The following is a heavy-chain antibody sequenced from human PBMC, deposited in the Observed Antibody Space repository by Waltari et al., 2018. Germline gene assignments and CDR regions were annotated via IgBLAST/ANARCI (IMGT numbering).Heavy chain of an antibody. D-gene: IGHD5-12*01. Sequence: QVQLQQWGAGLLKPSETLSLTCAVYGGSFSGYYWSWIRQPPGKGLEWIGEINHSGSTNYNPSLKSRVTISVDTSKNQFSLKLSSVTAADTAVYYCAKEVLGGGYDLFGPFYYFDYWGQGTLVTVSS. CDR3: AKEVLGGGYDLFGPFYYFDY. CDR2: INHSGST. J-gene: IGHJ4*02. V-gene: IGHV4-34*01. CDR1: GGSFSGYY.